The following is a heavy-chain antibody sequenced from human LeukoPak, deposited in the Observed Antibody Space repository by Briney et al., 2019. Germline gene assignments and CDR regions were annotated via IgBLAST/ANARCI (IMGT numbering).Heavy chain of an antibody. CDR2: ISSSGSTI. CDR1: GITLSSYE. D-gene: IGHD5-18*01. Sequence: PGGSLRLSCVASGITLSSYEMNWVRQAPGKGLEWVSYISSSGSTIYYADSVKGRFTISRDNAKNSLYLQMNSLRAEDTAVYYCARALDVDTSIDYWGQGTLVTVSS. V-gene: IGHV3-48*03. CDR3: ARALDVDTSIDY. J-gene: IGHJ4*02.